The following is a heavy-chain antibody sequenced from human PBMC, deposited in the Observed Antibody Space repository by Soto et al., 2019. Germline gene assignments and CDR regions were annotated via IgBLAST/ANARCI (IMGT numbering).Heavy chain of an antibody. Sequence: SETLSLTCAVYGGSFSGYYWSWIRQPPGKGLEWIGEINHSGSTNYNPSLKSRVTISVDTSKNQFSLKLSSVTAADTAVYYCARGSGVVVTARYFDYWGQGTLVTISS. J-gene: IGHJ4*02. V-gene: IGHV4-34*01. CDR1: GGSFSGYY. CDR3: ARGSGVVVTARYFDY. CDR2: INHSGST. D-gene: IGHD2-21*02.